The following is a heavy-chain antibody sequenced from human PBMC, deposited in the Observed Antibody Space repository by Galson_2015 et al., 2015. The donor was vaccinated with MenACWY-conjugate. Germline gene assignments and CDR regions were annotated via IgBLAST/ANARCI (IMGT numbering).Heavy chain of an antibody. J-gene: IGHJ4*02. Sequence: SLRLSCAVSGLRFNNSWISWVRQAPGKGLEWVANINNIGNEKYYVDSVRGRFTISRDNAQESVFLQMTSLRVEDTALYYCGRDPGWGAIDYWGQGTLVTVSS. CDR3: GRDPGWGAIDY. V-gene: IGHV3-7*03. CDR2: INNIGNEK. D-gene: IGHD7-27*01. CDR1: GLRFNNSW.